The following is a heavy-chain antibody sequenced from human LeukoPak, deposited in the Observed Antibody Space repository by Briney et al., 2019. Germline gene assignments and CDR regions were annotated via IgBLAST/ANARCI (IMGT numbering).Heavy chain of an antibody. D-gene: IGHD2-8*01. Sequence: SVKVSCKASGGTFSSYAISWVRQAPGQGLEWMGGIIPIFGTANYAQKFQGRVTITADESTSTAYMELSSLRSEDTAVYCCARCGMLALGYYYYYYMDVWGKGTTVTVSS. J-gene: IGHJ6*03. V-gene: IGHV1-69*01. CDR3: ARCGMLALGYYYYYYMDV. CDR1: GGTFSSYA. CDR2: IIPIFGTA.